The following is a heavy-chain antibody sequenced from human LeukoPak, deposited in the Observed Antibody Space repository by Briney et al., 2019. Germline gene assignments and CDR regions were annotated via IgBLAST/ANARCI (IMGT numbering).Heavy chain of an antibody. D-gene: IGHD2-2*02. J-gene: IGHJ4*02. CDR1: GGSFSGYY. CDR2: INHSGST. V-gene: IGHV4-34*01. Sequence: SETLSLTCAVYGGSFSGYYWSWIRQPPGKGLEWIGEINHSGSTNYNPSLKSRVTISVGTSKNQFSLKLSSVTAADTAVYYCARGKGYCSSTSCYRPNGDFDYWGQGTLVTVSS. CDR3: ARGKGYCSSTSCYRPNGDFDY.